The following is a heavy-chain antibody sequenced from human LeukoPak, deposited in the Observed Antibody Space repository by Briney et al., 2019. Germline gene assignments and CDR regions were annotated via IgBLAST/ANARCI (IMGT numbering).Heavy chain of an antibody. V-gene: IGHV1-18*01. Sequence: ASVKVSCKASGYTFTTYGISWVRQAPGHGLERMGWISAYNVNTNYAQQTPGGVTMNTETSTSTAYMELRSLRSDDTAVYYCARDYSGVPRGFGDLFPYCDAFDIWGQGKMGTVSS. D-gene: IGHD3-10*01. CDR2: ISAYNVNT. CDR3: ARDYSGVPRGFGDLFPYCDAFDI. J-gene: IGHJ3*02. CDR1: GYTFTTYG.